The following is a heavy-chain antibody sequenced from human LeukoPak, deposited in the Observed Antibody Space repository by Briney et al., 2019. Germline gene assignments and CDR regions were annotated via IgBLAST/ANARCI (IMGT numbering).Heavy chain of an antibody. D-gene: IGHD2-2*01. J-gene: IGHJ6*03. V-gene: IGHV4-39*01. CDR1: GGSISSSSYY. Sequence: SSETLSLTCTVSGGSISSSSYYWGWIRQPPGKGLEWIGSIYYSGSTYYNPSLKSRVTISVDTSKNQFSLKLSSVTAADTAVYYCAKRSRGPGHYYYMDVWGKGTTVTVSS. CDR2: IYYSGST. CDR3: AKRSRGPGHYYYMDV.